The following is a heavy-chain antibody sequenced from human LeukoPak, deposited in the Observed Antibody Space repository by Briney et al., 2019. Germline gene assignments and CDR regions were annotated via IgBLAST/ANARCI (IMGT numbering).Heavy chain of an antibody. Sequence: GGSLRLSCAASGFTFSTYEMSWVRQAPGKGLEWVSYISSSGSTIFYADSVMGRFTISRDNTKNSLYLQMNSLRAEDTAVYYCARVLQIVATTVFDYWAREPWSPSPQ. D-gene: IGHD5-12*01. J-gene: IGHJ4*02. CDR3: ARVLQIVATTVFDY. V-gene: IGHV3-48*03. CDR2: ISSSGSTI. CDR1: GFTFSTYE.